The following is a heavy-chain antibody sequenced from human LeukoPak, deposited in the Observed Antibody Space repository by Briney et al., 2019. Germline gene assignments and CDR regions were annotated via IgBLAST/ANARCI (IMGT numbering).Heavy chain of an antibody. CDR1: GFTFSDYA. CDR3: ARDYWWNYDY. J-gene: IGHJ4*02. D-gene: IGHD1-7*01. V-gene: IGHV3-30-3*01. Sequence: GGSLRLSCEASGFTFSDYAMHWVRQAPGKGLEWVAVISKDGSDKYYPGSVRGRFTISRDNSKNTIYLQMDSLRAEDTAIYYCARDYWWNYDYWGQGTLVTVSS. CDR2: ISKDGSDK.